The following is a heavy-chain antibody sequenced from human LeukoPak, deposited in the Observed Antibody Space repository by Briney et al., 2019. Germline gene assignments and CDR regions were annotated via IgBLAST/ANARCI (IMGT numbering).Heavy chain of an antibody. CDR2: ISGSGGST. CDR1: GFIVSSNY. V-gene: IGHV3-23*01. D-gene: IGHD3-22*01. J-gene: IGHJ4*02. CDR3: AKRYYESSGYRHFDY. Sequence: GGSLRLSCAASGFIVSSNYMSWVRQAPGKGLEWVSTISGSGGSTYHADSVKGRFAISRDNSKNTLYLQMNSLRAEDTAVYYCAKRYYESSGYRHFDYWGQGTLVTVSS.